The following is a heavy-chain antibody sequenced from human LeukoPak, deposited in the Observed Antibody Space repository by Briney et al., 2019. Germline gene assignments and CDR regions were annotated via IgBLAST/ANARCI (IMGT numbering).Heavy chain of an antibody. Sequence: GGSLRLSCAASGFTFSSYCMSWVRQAPGKGLEWVSAISGSGGSTYYADSVKGRFTISRDNSKNTLYLQMNSLRAEDTAVYYCANEDDFWSGYPHAFDYWGQGTLVTVSS. D-gene: IGHD3-3*01. V-gene: IGHV3-23*01. CDR2: ISGSGGST. CDR1: GFTFSSYC. J-gene: IGHJ4*02. CDR3: ANEDDFWSGYPHAFDY.